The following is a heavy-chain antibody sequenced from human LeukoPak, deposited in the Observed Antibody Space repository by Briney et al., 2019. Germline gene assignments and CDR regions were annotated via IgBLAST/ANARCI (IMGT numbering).Heavy chain of an antibody. CDR2: ISSGGST. CDR3: ARGDDYKSTLFDY. J-gene: IGHJ4*02. V-gene: IGHV4-59*01. CDR1: GAAITRYF. D-gene: IGHD5-12*01. Sequence: SETLSLTCTVSGAAITRYFWNWIRQPPGKELEWIGYISSGGSTNYNPSLKSRVTISIDTSKNQFSLKLTSTTAADTAVYYCARGDDYKSTLFDYWGQGTLVTVSS.